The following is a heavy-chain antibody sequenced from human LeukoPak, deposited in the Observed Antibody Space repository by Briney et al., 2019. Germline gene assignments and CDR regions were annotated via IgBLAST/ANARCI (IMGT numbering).Heavy chain of an antibody. V-gene: IGHV3-30*18. CDR2: ISYDGSNK. CDR1: GFIFSTCA. J-gene: IGHJ4*02. CDR3: AKLNYDSSGYPDY. D-gene: IGHD3-22*01. Sequence: GGSLRLSCTAYGFIFSTCAMSWVRQAPGKGLEWVAVISYDGSNKYYADSVKGRFTISRDNSKNTLYLQMYSLRAEDTAVYYCAKLNYDSSGYPDYWGQGTLVTVSS.